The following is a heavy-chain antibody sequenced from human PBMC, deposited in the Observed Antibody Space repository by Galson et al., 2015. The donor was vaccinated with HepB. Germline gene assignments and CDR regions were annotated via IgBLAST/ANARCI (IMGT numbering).Heavy chain of an antibody. J-gene: IGHJ4*02. D-gene: IGHD3-10*01. CDR1: GFTFSSYS. CDR3: ARDAGKYYYGSGSYRPFDY. CDR2: ISSSSSSTI. Sequence: SLRLSCAASGFTFSSYSMNWVRQAPGKGLEWVSYISSSSSSTIYYADSVKGRFTISRDNAKNSLYLQMNSLRAEDTAVYYCARDAGKYYYGSGSYRPFDYWGQGTLVTVSS. V-gene: IGHV3-48*01.